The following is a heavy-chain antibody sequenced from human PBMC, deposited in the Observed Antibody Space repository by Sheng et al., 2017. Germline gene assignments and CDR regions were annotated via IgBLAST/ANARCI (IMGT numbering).Heavy chain of an antibody. D-gene: IGHD1-1*01. CDR1: GGTFSSYT. CDR2: IIPLLGKV. V-gene: IGHV1-69*08. J-gene: IGHJ4*02. Sequence: QVQLVQSGAEVKKPGSSVKVSCKASGGTFSSYTVTWVRQAPGQGLEWMGRIIPLLGKVNYAQNFQDRVTFTADKSTRTAYMELSSLRFEDTAMYYCARDIGGQPDYWGQGTLVTVSS. CDR3: ARDIGGQPDY.